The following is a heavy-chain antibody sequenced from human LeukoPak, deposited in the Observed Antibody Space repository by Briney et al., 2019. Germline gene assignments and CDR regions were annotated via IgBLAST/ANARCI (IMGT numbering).Heavy chain of an antibody. CDR2: IYSGGST. CDR3: ARHDYLES. V-gene: IGHV3-66*04. CDR1: GFTVSSDY. J-gene: IGHJ4*02. Sequence: GESLRLSCAASGFTVSSDYISWVRQAPGKGLEWVSLIYSGGSTYYADPVNGRFTVSRDTSKNTVYLQTNSLRAEDTAVYYCARHDYLESWGQGTLVTVSS.